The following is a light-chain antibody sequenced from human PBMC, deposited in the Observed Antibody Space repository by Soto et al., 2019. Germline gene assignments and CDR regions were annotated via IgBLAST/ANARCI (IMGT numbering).Light chain of an antibody. CDR3: CSYAGSNNLV. V-gene: IGLV2-8*01. Sequence: QSALTQPPSASGSPGQSVTISCTGTSSDVGGYNYVSWYQQHPGKAPKLMIYEVSQRPSGVPDRFSGSKSGNTASLTVSGLQDDDEADYYCCSYAGSNNLVFGGGTKLTVL. CDR2: EVS. J-gene: IGLJ2*01. CDR1: SSDVGGYNY.